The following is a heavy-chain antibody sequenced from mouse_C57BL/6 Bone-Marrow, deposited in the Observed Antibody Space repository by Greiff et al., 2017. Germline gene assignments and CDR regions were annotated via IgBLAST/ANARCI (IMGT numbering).Heavy chain of an antibody. J-gene: IGHJ2*01. CDR1: GYTFTSYW. V-gene: IGHV1-53*01. CDR2: INPSNGGT. CDR3: ARPYDYDAYYFDY. D-gene: IGHD2-4*01. Sequence: VQLQQPGTELVKPGASVKLSCKASGYTFTSYWMHWVKQRPGQGLEWIGNINPSNGGTNSNEKFKSKATLTVEKSSSTAYMQLSSLTSEDSAVYYCARPYDYDAYYFDYWGQGTTLTVSS.